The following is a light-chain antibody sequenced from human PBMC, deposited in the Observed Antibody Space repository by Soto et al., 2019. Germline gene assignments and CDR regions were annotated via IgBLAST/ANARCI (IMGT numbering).Light chain of an antibody. CDR1: EGISNY. V-gene: IGKV1-27*01. Sequence: DIQMTQSPSSLSASIGDRVTIACRASEGISNYLAWFQQKPGKVPKLLIYAAPTLQSGVPSRFSGSGSGTDFTLTISSLQPDDVATYYCQKYNSGGPLTFGGGTKVEIK. J-gene: IGKJ4*01. CDR3: QKYNSGGPLT. CDR2: AAP.